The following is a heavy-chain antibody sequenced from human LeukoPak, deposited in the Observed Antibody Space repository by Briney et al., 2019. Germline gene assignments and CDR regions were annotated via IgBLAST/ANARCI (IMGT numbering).Heavy chain of an antibody. CDR1: GYSVSSGYW. J-gene: IGHJ4*02. CDR2: INHSGTTT. D-gene: IGHD3-10*01. Sequence: SETLSLTCAVSGYSVSSGYWWSWVRQSPGKGLEWIGEINHSGTTTNYNPSLKSRVAISLDKPNNQFSLEVTSMTAADTAVYYCARNDYYSADCWGQGALDTVSS. V-gene: IGHV4-4*02. CDR3: ARNDYYSADC.